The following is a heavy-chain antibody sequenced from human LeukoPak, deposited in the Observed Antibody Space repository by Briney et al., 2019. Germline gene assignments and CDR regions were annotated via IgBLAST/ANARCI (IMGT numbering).Heavy chain of an antibody. CDR2: ISYDGSNK. CDR3: ARGYFGGVYSSFDY. J-gene: IGHJ4*02. V-gene: IGHV3-30-3*01. CDR1: GFTFSSYA. D-gene: IGHD6-13*01. Sequence: PGGSLRLSCAASGFTFSSYAMHWVRQAPGKGLEWVAVISYDGSNKYYADSVKGRFTISRDNSKNTLYLQMNSLRAEDTAVYYCARGYFGGVYSSFDYWGQGTLVTVSS.